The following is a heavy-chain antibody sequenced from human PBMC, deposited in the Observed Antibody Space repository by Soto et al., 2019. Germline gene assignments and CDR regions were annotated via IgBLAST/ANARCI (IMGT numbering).Heavy chain of an antibody. J-gene: IGHJ4*02. D-gene: IGHD3-9*01. CDR2: ISSSSSYI. CDR3: ARGPLNYDILTGYSAYDY. Sequence: GGSLRLSCAASGFTFSSYSMNWVRQAPGKGLEWVSSISSSSSYIYYADSVKGRFTISRDNAKNSLYLQMNSLRAEDTAVYYCARGPLNYDILTGYSAYDYWGQGTLVTVSS. V-gene: IGHV3-21*01. CDR1: GFTFSSYS.